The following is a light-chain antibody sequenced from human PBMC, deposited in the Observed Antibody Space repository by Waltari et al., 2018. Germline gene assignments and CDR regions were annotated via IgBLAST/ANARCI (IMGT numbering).Light chain of an antibody. CDR1: QSVSRS. CDR2: AAS. Sequence: EIVLTQSPGTLSLSPGERATLCCRASQSVSRSLVWYQQKPGQAPRLLIYAASIRATGIPSMFSGSGSRTVFSLTISRLAPEDFAVYYCQKYDRLPATFGQGTKVGIK. V-gene: IGKV3-20*01. J-gene: IGKJ1*01. CDR3: QKYDRLPAT.